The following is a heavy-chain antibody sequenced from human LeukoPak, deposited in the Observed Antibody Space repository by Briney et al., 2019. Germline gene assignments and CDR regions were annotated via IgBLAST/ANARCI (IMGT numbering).Heavy chain of an antibody. D-gene: IGHD2-2*01. CDR3: VAMPPFRFDP. CDR1: GGSASRLDC. V-gene: IGHV4-4*02. Sequence: SETLSRTGACSAYAFSGGSASRLDCGSWVRQAPGNNLDWIAAIHRRGIARKITSPKSRATSSADTYIEQLSLTMTSVCAAETATYYCVAMPPFRFDPWGQGTLVIVSS. J-gene: IGHJ5*02. CDR2: IHRRGIA.